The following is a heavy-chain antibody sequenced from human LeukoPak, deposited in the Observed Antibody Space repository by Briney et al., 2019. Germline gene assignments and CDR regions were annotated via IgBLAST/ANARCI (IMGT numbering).Heavy chain of an antibody. CDR3: ARDRRYYYDSSGYYFRGCWFDP. V-gene: IGHV4-30-4*08. J-gene: IGHJ5*02. Sequence: SETLSLXCTVSGGSISSGDYYWSWIRQPPGKGLEWIGYIYYSGSTYYNPSLKSRVTISVDTSKNQFSLKLSSVTAADTAVYYCARDRRYYYDSSGYYFRGCWFDPWGQGTLVTVSS. D-gene: IGHD3-22*01. CDR1: GGSISSGDYY. CDR2: IYYSGST.